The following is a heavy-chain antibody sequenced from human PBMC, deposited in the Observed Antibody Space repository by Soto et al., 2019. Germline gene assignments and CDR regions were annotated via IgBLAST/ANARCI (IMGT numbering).Heavy chain of an antibody. CDR1: GGTFSSYT. D-gene: IGHD3-22*01. CDR2: IIPILGIA. J-gene: IGHJ4*02. Sequence: SVKVSCKASGGTFSSYTISWVRQAPGQGLEWMGRIIPILGIANYAQKFQGRVTITADKSTSTAYMELSSLRSEDTAVYYCASNYDSSGYHGLWGQGTLVTVSS. CDR3: ASNYDSSGYHGL. V-gene: IGHV1-69*02.